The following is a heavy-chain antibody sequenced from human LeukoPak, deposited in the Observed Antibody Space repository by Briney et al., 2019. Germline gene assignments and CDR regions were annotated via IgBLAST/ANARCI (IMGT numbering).Heavy chain of an antibody. D-gene: IGHD6-13*01. J-gene: IGHJ6*03. CDR1: GFTFSSYW. V-gene: IGHV3-7*01. Sequence: TGGSLRLSCAASGFTFSSYWMSWVRQAPGKGLEWVANIKQDGSEKYYVDSVKGRFTISRDNAKNSLYLPMNSLRAEDTAVYYCARGIAALSYYYYYMDVWGKGTTVTVSS. CDR2: IKQDGSEK. CDR3: ARGIAALSYYYYYMDV.